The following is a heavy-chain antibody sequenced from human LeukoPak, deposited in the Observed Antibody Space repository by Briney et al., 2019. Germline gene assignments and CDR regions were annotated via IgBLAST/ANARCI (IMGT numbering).Heavy chain of an antibody. V-gene: IGHV3-48*03. Sequence: TGGSLRLSCAASGFTFSSYEMNWVRQAPGKGLEWVSYISSSGSTIYYADSVKGRFTIPRDDAKNSLYLQMNSLRAEDTAVYYCARGRGYCSSTSCYSSSWFDPWGQGTLVTVSS. CDR2: ISSSGSTI. CDR1: GFTFSSYE. CDR3: ARGRGYCSSTSCYSSSWFDP. J-gene: IGHJ5*02. D-gene: IGHD2-2*01.